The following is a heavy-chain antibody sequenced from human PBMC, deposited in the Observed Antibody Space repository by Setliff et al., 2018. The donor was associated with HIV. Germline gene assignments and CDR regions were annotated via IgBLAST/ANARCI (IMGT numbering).Heavy chain of an antibody. Sequence: SETLSLTWSLADPVHGIATEGESRGCTGKGLEWIGEINHSGSTNYNMSLWSRVTISLDASRNQFSLELISVTAADTAVYYCAGGPGTTSIDYWAQGTLVTVSS. J-gene: IGHJ4*02. CDR2: INHSGST. D-gene: IGHD1-26*01. V-gene: IGHV4-34*01. CDR1: ADPVHGIAT. CDR3: AGGPGTTSIDY.